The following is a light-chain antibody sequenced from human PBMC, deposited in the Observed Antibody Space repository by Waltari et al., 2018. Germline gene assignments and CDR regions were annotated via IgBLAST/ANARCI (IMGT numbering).Light chain of an antibody. CDR3: QQVNSYPRT. CDR1: QTVSHF. V-gene: IGKV1-39*01. Sequence: DVQMTQFPSSLSASVGDTITVNCRANQTVSHFLNWFQQIPGRAPRLLIYRSSTLQNGVSSRFSVSGSGTEFTLTITSLQREDFATYFCQQVNSYPRTFGQGTRVEVK. CDR2: RSS. J-gene: IGKJ1*01.